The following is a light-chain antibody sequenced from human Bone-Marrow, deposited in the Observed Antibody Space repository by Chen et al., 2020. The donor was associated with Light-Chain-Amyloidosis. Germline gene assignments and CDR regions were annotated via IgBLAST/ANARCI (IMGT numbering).Light chain of an antibody. J-gene: IGLJ1*01. Sequence: SALTQPASVSGSPGQSIPISCTGTSGDVGTYNYVSWYQQHPGKAPKVMIYAVSNRPSGVSNRFSGSKSGNTASLTISGLQAEDEADYYCSSFTSSSSYVFGPGTKVTVL. CDR3: SSFTSSSSYV. V-gene: IGLV2-14*01. CDR1: SGDVGTYNY. CDR2: AVS.